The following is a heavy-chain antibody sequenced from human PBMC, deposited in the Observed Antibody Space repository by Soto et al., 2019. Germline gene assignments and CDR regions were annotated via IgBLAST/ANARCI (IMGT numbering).Heavy chain of an antibody. CDR2: SYTSGST. J-gene: IGHJ5*02. V-gene: IGHV4-4*07. CDR1: GGSISSYY. D-gene: IGHD6-13*01. Sequence: QVQLQESGPGLVKPSETLSLTCTVSGGSISSYYWSRIRQPAGKGLEWIGRSYTSGSTNYNPSLKSSVNMSVDTAKNRFSLKLSSVSAADAAGYYCARGSSWYNWFDPWGQRSLVTVSS. CDR3: ARGSSWYNWFDP.